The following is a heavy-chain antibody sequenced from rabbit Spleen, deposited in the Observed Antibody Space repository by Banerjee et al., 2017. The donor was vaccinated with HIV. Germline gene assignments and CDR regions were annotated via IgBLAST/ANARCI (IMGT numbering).Heavy chain of an antibody. CDR3: ARDTGTSFSTYGMDL. CDR1: GFSLDSGYD. Sequence: QSLEESGGGLVKPGASLTLTCQASGFSLDSGYDMCWVRQVPGKGLEWIASIYAGSSGSTYYASWAKGRFTISKTSSTTVTLQMTSLTAADTATYFCARDTGTSFSTYGMDLWGPGTLVTVS. D-gene: IGHD7-1*01. CDR2: IYAGSSGST. J-gene: IGHJ6*01. V-gene: IGHV1S40*01.